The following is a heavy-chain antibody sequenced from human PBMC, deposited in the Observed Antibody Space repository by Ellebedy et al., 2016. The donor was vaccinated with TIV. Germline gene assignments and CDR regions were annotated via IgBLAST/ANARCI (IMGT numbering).Heavy chain of an antibody. Sequence: GESLKISXAASGFTFSSYSMNWVRQAPGKGLEWVSYISSSSSTIYYADSVKGRFTISRDNAKNSLYLQMNSLRDEDTAVYYCARIGIGYCSSTSCYSGMDVWGQGTTVTVSS. CDR2: ISSSSSTI. V-gene: IGHV3-48*02. CDR1: GFTFSSYS. J-gene: IGHJ6*02. CDR3: ARIGIGYCSSTSCYSGMDV. D-gene: IGHD2-2*01.